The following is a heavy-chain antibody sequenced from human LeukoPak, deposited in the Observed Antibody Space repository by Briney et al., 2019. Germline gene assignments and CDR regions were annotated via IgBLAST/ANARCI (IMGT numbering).Heavy chain of an antibody. D-gene: IGHD3-9*01. CDR1: GGTFSSYA. J-gene: IGHJ4*02. Sequence: VASVKVSCKASGGTFSSYAISWVRQAPGQGLEWMGGIIPIFGTANYAQKFQGRVTITADESTSTAYMELSSLRSEDTAVYYCARAKFEYYDILTGYYTSFDYWGQGTLVTVSS. CDR2: IIPIFGTA. CDR3: ARAKFEYYDILTGYYTSFDY. V-gene: IGHV1-69*13.